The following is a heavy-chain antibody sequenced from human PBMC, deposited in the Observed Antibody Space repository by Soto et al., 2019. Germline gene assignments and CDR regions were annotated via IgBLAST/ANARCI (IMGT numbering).Heavy chain of an antibody. CDR1: GYSFTTYW. CDR3: ARHEATYYNFHGMQV. V-gene: IGHV5-51*01. Sequence: GSSLKISCKTYGYSFTTYWIAWVRQMPGKGLEWMGSIHPGESDTRYSPSFQGQVTISADRSINKAYLQWSSLKASDTAMYYCARHEATYYNFHGMQVCGPGT. CDR2: IHPGESDT. J-gene: IGHJ6*01.